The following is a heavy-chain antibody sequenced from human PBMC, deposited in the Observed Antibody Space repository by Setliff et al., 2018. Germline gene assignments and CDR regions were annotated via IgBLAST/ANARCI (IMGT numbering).Heavy chain of an antibody. V-gene: IGHV4-34*01. J-gene: IGHJ3*02. Sequence: PSETLSLTCAVYGGSFSGYYWSWIRQPPGKGLEWIGEINHSGSTNYNPSLKSRVTISVDTSKNQFSLKLSSVTAADTAVYYCARGPKSGSYNGAFDIWGQGTMVTVSS. CDR3: ARGPKSGSYNGAFDI. D-gene: IGHD1-26*01. CDR2: INHSGST. CDR1: GGSFSGYY.